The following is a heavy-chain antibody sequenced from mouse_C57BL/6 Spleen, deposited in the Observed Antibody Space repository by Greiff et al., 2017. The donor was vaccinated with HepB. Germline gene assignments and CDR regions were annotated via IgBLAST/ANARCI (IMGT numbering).Heavy chain of an antibody. J-gene: IGHJ4*01. CDR1: GYTFTSYW. CDR3: VGYSNNYAMDY. CDR2: IHPNSGST. D-gene: IGHD2-5*01. V-gene: IGHV1-64*01. Sequence: VQLQQPGAELVKPGASVKLSCKASGYTFTSYWMHWVKQRPGQGLEWIGMIHPNSGSTNYNEKFKSKATLTVDKSSSTAYMQLSSLTSEDSAVYYCVGYSNNYAMDYWGQGTSVTVSS.